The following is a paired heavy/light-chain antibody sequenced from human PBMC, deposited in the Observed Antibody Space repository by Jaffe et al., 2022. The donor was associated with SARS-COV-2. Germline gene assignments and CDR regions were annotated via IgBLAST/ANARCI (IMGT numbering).Light chain of an antibody. V-gene: IGLV2-11*01. Sequence: QSALTQPRSVSGSPGQSVTISCTGTSSDVGSYNRVSWYQQPPGTAPKLMIYEISERPSGVPDRFSGSKSGNTASLTISGLQAEDEADYYCCSYAGSLYVFGTGTKVTVL. CDR2: EIS. CDR3: CSYAGSLYV. J-gene: IGLJ1*01. CDR1: SSDVGSYNR.
Heavy chain of an antibody. J-gene: IGHJ4*02. Sequence: QVHLVESGGGVVQPGRSLRLSCAASGFTFGSYGMHWVRQAPGKGLEWVAVIWYDGSNKYYAESVKGRFTISRDNSKNTLYLQMNSLRAEDTAVYYCARDSGHIGAAGIPFDYWGQGSLVTVSS. CDR3: ARDSGHIGAAGIPFDY. CDR2: IWYDGSNK. D-gene: IGHD6-13*01. V-gene: IGHV3-33*01. CDR1: GFTFGSYG.